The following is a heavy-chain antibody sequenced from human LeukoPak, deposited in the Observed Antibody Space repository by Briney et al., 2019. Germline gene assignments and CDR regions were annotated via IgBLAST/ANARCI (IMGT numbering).Heavy chain of an antibody. J-gene: IGHJ5*02. CDR1: GFSFTTYW. CDR2: INQDGTEK. V-gene: IGHV3-7*01. Sequence: GGSLRLSCAASGFSFTTYWMSWVRQAPGKGLEWVANINQDGTEKYYVDSVKGRLTISRDNAKNSLYLQMNSLRAEDTAMYYCAKPLMRDRWFGESWGQGTLVTVSS. CDR3: AKPLMRDRWFGES. D-gene: IGHD3-10*01.